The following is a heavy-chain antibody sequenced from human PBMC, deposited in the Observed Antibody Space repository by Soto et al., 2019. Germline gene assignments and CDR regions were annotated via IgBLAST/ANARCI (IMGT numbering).Heavy chain of an antibody. J-gene: IGHJ4*02. CDR2: MWYHGRDL. CDR3: ARDQGGQSGNGIIDH. V-gene: IGHV3-33*08. D-gene: IGHD1-26*01. Sequence: PGGSLSFSCAASGFTFSSYSMNWVRQAPGKGLEWVAVMWYHGRDLFYTYSVKGRFTISRDNSKNKLFLKMNSLRADDTAVYYCARDQGGQSGNGIIDHWGQGALVTAPQ. CDR1: GFTFSSYS.